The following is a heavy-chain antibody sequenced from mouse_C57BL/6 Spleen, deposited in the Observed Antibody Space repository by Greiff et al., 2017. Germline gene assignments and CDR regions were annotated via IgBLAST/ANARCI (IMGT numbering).Heavy chain of an antibody. D-gene: IGHD1-1*02. J-gene: IGHJ4*01. CDR3: ARWSDDAMDY. CDR2: IYPGSGST. CDR1: GYTFTSYW. Sequence: QVQLQQPGAELVKPGASVKMSCKASGYTFTSYWITWVKQRPGQGLEWIGDIYPGSGSTNYNEKFKSKATLTVDTSSSTAYMQLSSLTSEDSTVYYCARWSDDAMDYWGQVASVTVSS. V-gene: IGHV1-55*01.